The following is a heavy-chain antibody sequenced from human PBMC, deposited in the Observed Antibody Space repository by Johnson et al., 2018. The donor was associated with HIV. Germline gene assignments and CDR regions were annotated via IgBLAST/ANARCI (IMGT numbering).Heavy chain of an antibody. Sequence: QVQLVESGGGVVQPGRSLRLSCAASGFTFSSYAMHWVRQAPGKGLEWVAVISYDGSNKYYADSVKGRFTISRDNSKNTLYLQMNSLRAEDTAVYYCAKDSRAYAFDIWGQGTMVTVSS. CDR1: GFTFSSYA. J-gene: IGHJ3*02. CDR2: ISYDGSNK. V-gene: IGHV3-30-3*01. CDR3: AKDSRAYAFDI.